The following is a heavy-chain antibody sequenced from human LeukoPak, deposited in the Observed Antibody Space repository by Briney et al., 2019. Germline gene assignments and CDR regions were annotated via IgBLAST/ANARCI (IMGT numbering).Heavy chain of an antibody. J-gene: IGHJ5*02. D-gene: IGHD6-19*01. CDR2: INYSGNT. CDR3: ARDSRSGWGNWFDP. Sequence: SETLSLTCAGYGGSFSDYYWSWIRQPPGKRLEWIGDINYSGNTKYNPSLKSRVTISVYTSKNQFSLKLSSVTAADTAVYYCARDSRSGWGNWFDPWGQGTPVTVSS. CDR1: GGSFSDYY. V-gene: IGHV4-34*01.